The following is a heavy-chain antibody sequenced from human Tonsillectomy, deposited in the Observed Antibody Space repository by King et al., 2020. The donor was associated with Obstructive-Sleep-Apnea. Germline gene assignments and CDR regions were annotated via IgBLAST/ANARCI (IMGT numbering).Heavy chain of an antibody. CDR2: IYYSGST. Sequence: QLQESGPGLVKPSETLSLTCPVSGGSISSSSYYWGWILQPPGKGLEWIGSIYYSGSTYYNPSLKSRVTISVDTSKNQFSLKLSSVTAADTAVYYCARHPHSAFDYWGQGTLVTVSS. J-gene: IGHJ4*02. D-gene: IGHD2-21*01. CDR3: ARHPHSAFDY. V-gene: IGHV4-39*01. CDR1: GGSISSSSYY.